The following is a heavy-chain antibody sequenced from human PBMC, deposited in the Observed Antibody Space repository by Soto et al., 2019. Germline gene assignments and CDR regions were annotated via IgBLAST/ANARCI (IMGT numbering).Heavy chain of an antibody. D-gene: IGHD5-12*01. CDR1: GGSISSSSYY. V-gene: IGHV4-39*01. CDR3: ARRGEMATIIAWFDP. Sequence: SETLSLTCTVSGGSISSSSYYWGWIRQPPGKGLEWIGSIYYSGSTYYNPSLKSRVTISVDTSKNQFSLKLSSVTAADTAVYYCARRGEMATIIAWFDPWGQGTLVTVSS. CDR2: IYYSGST. J-gene: IGHJ5*02.